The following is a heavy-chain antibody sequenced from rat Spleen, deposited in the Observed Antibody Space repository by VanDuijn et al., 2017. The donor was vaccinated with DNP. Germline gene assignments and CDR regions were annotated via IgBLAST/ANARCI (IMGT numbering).Heavy chain of an antibody. V-gene: IGHV5-31*01. J-gene: IGHJ2*01. D-gene: IGHD1-9*01. CDR1: GFTFSYYW. Sequence: EVQLVESGGDLVQPGRSLKLSCVASGFTFSYYWMAWVRQVPGKGLEWIASITGGGGTTSYPDSVKGRFTISRDNAKSTLYLQMSSLRSEDTAIYYCSRDLHYGYNYAFDFWGQGVMVTVSS. CDR3: SRDLHYGYNYAFDF. CDR2: ITGGGGTT.